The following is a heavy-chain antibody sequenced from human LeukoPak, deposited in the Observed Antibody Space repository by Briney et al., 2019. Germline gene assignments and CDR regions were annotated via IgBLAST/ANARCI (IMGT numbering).Heavy chain of an antibody. V-gene: IGHV3-30*04. CDR2: ISSDGNTQ. CDR3: VRDLTSGARFDF. Sequence: GGSLRLSCVASGFTFTDYAFNWVRQTPGKGMEWVAIISSDGNTQSYADPLKGRLTISRDNFRDTVFLELTTLRPEDTGLYYCVRDLTSGARFDFWGPGTLVTVSS. CDR1: GFTFTDYA. D-gene: IGHD3-9*01. J-gene: IGHJ4*01.